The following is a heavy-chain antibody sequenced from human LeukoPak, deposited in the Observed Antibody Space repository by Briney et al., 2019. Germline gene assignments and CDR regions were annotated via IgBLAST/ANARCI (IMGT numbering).Heavy chain of an antibody. J-gene: IGHJ4*02. V-gene: IGHV3-30*04. Sequence: GGSLRLSCTTSGFIFNRHAFHWVRQAPGKGLEWVAVIGYDGIHKYHADSVKGRFTISRDDSKNTLYLQMDSLRTEDTAVYYCARDMIMGGPPDYLDYWGQGTLVTVSS. D-gene: IGHD3-22*01. CDR1: GFIFNRHA. CDR3: ARDMIMGGPPDYLDY. CDR2: IGYDGIHK.